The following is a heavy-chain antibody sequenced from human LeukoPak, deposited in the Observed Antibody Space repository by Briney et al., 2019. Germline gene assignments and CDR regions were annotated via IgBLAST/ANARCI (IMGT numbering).Heavy chain of an antibody. J-gene: IGHJ4*02. Sequence: SETLSLTCTVSGGSFSTSNYYWGWIRQPPGKGLEWIGEINHSGSTNYNPSLKSRVTISVDTSKNQFSLKLSSVTAADTAVYYCARLQIPFRYYYDSSGYYSYWGQGTLVTVSS. CDR2: INHSGST. CDR1: GGSFSTSNYY. V-gene: IGHV4-39*07. D-gene: IGHD3-22*01. CDR3: ARLQIPFRYYYDSSGYYSY.